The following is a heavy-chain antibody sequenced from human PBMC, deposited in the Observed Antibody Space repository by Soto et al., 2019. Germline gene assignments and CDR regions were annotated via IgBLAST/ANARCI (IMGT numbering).Heavy chain of an antibody. CDR2: IIPIFGTA. Sequence: GASVKVSCKASGGTFSSYAISWVRQAPGQGLEWMGGIIPIFGTANYAQKFQGRVTITADESTSTAYMELSSLRSEDKAVYYCARDLEYFDWRGSFDYWGQGTLVTVSS. V-gene: IGHV1-69*13. CDR1: GGTFSSYA. D-gene: IGHD3-9*01. CDR3: ARDLEYFDWRGSFDY. J-gene: IGHJ4*02.